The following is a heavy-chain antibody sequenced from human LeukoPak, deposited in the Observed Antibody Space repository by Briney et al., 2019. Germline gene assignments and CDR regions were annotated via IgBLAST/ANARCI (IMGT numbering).Heavy chain of an antibody. J-gene: IGHJ4*02. V-gene: IGHV1-2*02. D-gene: IGHD1-26*01. Sequence: ASVKVSCKASGYTFTGYYMHWVRQAPGQGLEWMGWINPNSGGTNYAQKFQGRVTMTRDTSISTAYMELSRLRSDDTAVYHCARDGKRGLESIVGATTYYFDYWGQGTLVTVSS. CDR2: INPNSGGT. CDR3: ARDGKRGLESIVGATTYYFDY. CDR1: GYTFTGYY.